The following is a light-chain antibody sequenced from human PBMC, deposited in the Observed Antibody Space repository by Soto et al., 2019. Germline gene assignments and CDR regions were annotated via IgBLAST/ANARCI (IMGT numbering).Light chain of an antibody. CDR3: CSSVGSPNWV. Sequence: QSALTQPASVSGSPGQSITISCTGTSSDVASCNCVSWYQQHPGKAPTLMIYEVNKRPSGISNRFSGSKSGNTASLTISGLQAEDEADYYCCSSVGSPNWVFGGGTKLTVL. CDR2: EVN. CDR1: SSDVASCNC. V-gene: IGLV2-23*02. J-gene: IGLJ3*02.